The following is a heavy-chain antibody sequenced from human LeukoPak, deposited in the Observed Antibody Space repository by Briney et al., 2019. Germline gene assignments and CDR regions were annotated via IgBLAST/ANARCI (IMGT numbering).Heavy chain of an antibody. CDR3: AKQLGYCSDGSCYFPY. V-gene: IGHV3-23*01. Sequence: GRSLRLSCAASGFTFSSYAMSWVRQAPGKGLEWVSAISNNGGYTYYADSVQGRFTISRDNSKSTLCLQMNSLRAEDTAVYYCAKQLGYCSDGSCYFPYWGQGTPVTVSS. CDR2: ISNNGGYT. D-gene: IGHD2-15*01. CDR1: GFTFSSYA. J-gene: IGHJ4*02.